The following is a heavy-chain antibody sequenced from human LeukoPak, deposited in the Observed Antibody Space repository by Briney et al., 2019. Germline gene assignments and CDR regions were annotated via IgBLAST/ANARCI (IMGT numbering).Heavy chain of an antibody. J-gene: IGHJ4*02. V-gene: IGHV1-8*01. CDR3: ARGQGVITTRLFY. CDR2: MNPNSGNT. Sequence: ASVKVSCKASEYPFTSYNINGLEQPPEQGLEGMGWMNPNSGNTGYAQKFQGRVTMTRNTSISTAYMELSSLRSEDTAVYYCARGQGVITTRLFYWGQGTLVTVSS. D-gene: IGHD3-22*01. CDR1: EYPFTSYN.